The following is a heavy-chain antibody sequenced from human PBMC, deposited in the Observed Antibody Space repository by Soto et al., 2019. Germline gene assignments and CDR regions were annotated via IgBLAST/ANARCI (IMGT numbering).Heavy chain of an antibody. CDR1: GFSHSTSGVG. CDR3: AHTRNGEDDFDY. D-gene: IGHD1-1*01. CDR2: IYWDDDK. Sequence: QITLKESGPPLVKPTQTLTLTCTFSGFSHSTSGVGVGWVRQPRGKALEWLELIYWDDDKRYSPSLKSRLTITKDNSQNQVVITMTDMDTVDTDTYYCAHTRNGEDDFDYWGQGTLVTVSS. V-gene: IGHV2-5*02. J-gene: IGHJ4*02.